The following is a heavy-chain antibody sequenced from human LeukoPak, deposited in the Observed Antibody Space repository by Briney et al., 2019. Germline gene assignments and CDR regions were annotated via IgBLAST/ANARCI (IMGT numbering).Heavy chain of an antibody. Sequence: GGSLRLSCAASGFTFSSYAMSWVRQAPGKGLEWVSGISGSGGSTYYADSVKGRFTISRDNSKNTLYLQMNSLKTEDTAVYYCTTDPWDGYNIGRDYWGQGTLVTVSS. CDR2: ISGSGGST. D-gene: IGHD5-24*01. CDR1: GFTFSSYA. J-gene: IGHJ4*02. V-gene: IGHV3-23*01. CDR3: TTDPWDGYNIGRDY.